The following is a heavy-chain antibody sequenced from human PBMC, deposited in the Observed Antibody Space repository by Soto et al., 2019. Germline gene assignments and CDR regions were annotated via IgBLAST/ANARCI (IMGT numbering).Heavy chain of an antibody. J-gene: IGHJ6*02. CDR2: SYSSGST. CDR1: GGSITSGGYY. Sequence: QVQLQESGPGLVKPSQTLSLTCTVSGGSITSGGYYWTWIRQTPGKGLEWIGYSYSSGSTRYNPSLESRGTISGYPSKNPFSLKLSSVTAADTAVYYFARDPYEVPAGGSGMAVWGQGPTVTVSS. D-gene: IGHD2-2*01. V-gene: IGHV4-30-4*01. CDR3: ARDPYEVPAGGSGMAV.